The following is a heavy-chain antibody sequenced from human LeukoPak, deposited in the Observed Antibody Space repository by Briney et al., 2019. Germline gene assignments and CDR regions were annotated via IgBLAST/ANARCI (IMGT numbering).Heavy chain of an antibody. CDR2: ISSDGTNT. CDR3: ARDGPHYDLGV. CDR1: GFTFSVFG. V-gene: IGHV3-33*01. Sequence: SGGSLRLSCAASGFTFSVFGLHWIRQAPGKSLEWVAFISSDGTNTYYVESVKGRFTISRDFSKNSLYLQMNSLRAEDTAVYYCARDGPHYDLGVWGLGTTVTVSS. D-gene: IGHD3-3*01. J-gene: IGHJ6*02.